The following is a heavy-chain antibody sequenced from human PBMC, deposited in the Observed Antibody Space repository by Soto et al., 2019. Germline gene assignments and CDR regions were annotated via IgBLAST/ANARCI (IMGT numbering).Heavy chain of an antibody. CDR3: AGVASFRGMDV. Sequence: SQTLSLTCAISGDSVSSNSAAWIWIRQSPWRGLEWLGRTYYRSKWYNDFAVSVKSRITINPDTSKNQFSLHLDSVISEDTAVYYCAGVASFRGMDVWGQGTPVTVSS. V-gene: IGHV6-1*01. J-gene: IGHJ6*02. CDR1: GDSVSSNSAA. CDR2: TYYRSKWYN. D-gene: IGHD2-21*01.